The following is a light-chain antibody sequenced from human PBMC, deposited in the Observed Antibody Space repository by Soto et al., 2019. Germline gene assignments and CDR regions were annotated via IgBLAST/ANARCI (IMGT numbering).Light chain of an antibody. V-gene: IGLV2-14*01. CDR3: CSYAGSYPYV. CDR2: EVS. CDR1: SSDVGGYNY. J-gene: IGLJ1*01. Sequence: QSALAQPASVSGSPGQSITISCTGTSSDVGGYNYVSWYQQHPGKAPKLMIYEVSNRPSGVSNRFSGSKSGNTASLTISGLQAEDEADYYCCSYAGSYPYVFGTGKKVTVL.